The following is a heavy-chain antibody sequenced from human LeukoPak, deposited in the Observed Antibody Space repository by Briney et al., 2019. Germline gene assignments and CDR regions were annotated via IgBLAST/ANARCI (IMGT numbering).Heavy chain of an antibody. CDR1: GGTFSSYA. D-gene: IGHD2-15*01. Sequence: SVKVSCKASGGTFSSYAISWVRQAPGQGLEWMGRIIPIFGTANYAQKFQGRVMITTDDSTSTAYMALSSLRSEDTAVYYCARDDCSGGSCYSDYWGQGTLVTVSS. J-gene: IGHJ4*02. CDR2: IIPIFGTA. CDR3: ARDDCSGGSCYSDY. V-gene: IGHV1-69*05.